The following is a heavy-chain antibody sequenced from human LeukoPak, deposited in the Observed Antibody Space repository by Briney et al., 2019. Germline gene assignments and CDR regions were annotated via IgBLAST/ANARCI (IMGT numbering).Heavy chain of an antibody. V-gene: IGHV3-30*02. D-gene: IGHD6-13*01. CDR2: IRYDGSNK. CDR3: ARAGPSSSWHQFDY. Sequence: GSLRLSCAASGFTFSSYGMHWVRQAPGKGLEWVSFIRYDGSNKYYAASVKGRFTISRDNSKNTLYLQMNSLRAEDTAVYYCARAGPSSSWHQFDYWGQGTLVTVSS. CDR1: GFTFSSYG. J-gene: IGHJ4*02.